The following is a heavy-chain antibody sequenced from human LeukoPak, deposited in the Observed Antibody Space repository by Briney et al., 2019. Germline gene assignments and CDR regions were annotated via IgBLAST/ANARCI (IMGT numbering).Heavy chain of an antibody. Sequence: PSETLSLTCTVSGGSISSGSYYWSWIRQPAGKGLEWIGRIYPSGSTNYNLSLKSRVTISVDTSKNQFSLKLSSVTAADTAVYYCARGGMITFGGVIVENWGQGTLVTVSS. CDR1: GGSISSGSYY. V-gene: IGHV4-61*02. CDR3: ARGGMITFGGVIVEN. D-gene: IGHD3-16*02. J-gene: IGHJ4*02. CDR2: IYPSGST.